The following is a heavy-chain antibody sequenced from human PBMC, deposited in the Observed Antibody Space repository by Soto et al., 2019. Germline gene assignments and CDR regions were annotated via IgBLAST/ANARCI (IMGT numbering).Heavy chain of an antibody. Sequence: EVQLVESGGGPVKPGESLRLSCVASDSTFRSYSMNWVRQAPGRGLEWVSIISSGSSVIFYADSMKGRFTISRDNAKNSLYLQMNSLRAEGTAVYYCARGGRGYTKDDTFDIWGQGTMVTVSS. V-gene: IGHV3-21*01. D-gene: IGHD2-2*02. CDR1: DSTFRSYS. CDR3: ARGGRGYTKDDTFDI. CDR2: ISSGSSVI. J-gene: IGHJ3*02.